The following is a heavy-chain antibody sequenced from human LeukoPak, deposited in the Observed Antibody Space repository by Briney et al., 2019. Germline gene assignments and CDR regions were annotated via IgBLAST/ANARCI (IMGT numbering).Heavy chain of an antibody. D-gene: IGHD1-26*01. J-gene: IGHJ4*02. CDR3: AKRGGDMSYSLFDY. CDR1: GDSISSYY. V-gene: IGHV4-4*07. Sequence: SETLSLTCTVSGDSISSYYWSWIRQPAGKGLEWIGRVYTTGSTNYNPSLKSRVSMSVDTPNNQFSLNLNSVTAADTAVYYCAKRGGDMSYSLFDYWGQGTLVTVSS. CDR2: VYTTGST.